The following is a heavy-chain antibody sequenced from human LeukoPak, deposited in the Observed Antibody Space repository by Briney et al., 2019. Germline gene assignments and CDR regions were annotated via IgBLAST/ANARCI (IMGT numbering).Heavy chain of an antibody. J-gene: IGHJ4*02. CDR1: GGSFSGYY. CDR3: ATSRGLHYFDY. CDR2: ISHSGST. D-gene: IGHD3-10*01. V-gene: IGHV4-34*01. Sequence: SETLSLTCAVYGGSFSGYYWSWIRQPPGKGLEWIGEISHSGSTNYNPSLKSRVTISVDTSKNQFSLKLSSVTAADTAVYYCATSRGLHYFDYWGQGTLVTVSS.